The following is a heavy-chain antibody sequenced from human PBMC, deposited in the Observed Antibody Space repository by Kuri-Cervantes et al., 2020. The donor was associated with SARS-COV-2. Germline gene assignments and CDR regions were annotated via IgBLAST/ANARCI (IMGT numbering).Heavy chain of an antibody. J-gene: IGHJ6*02. V-gene: IGHV3-30*01. Sequence: GESLKISCAASGFTFSSCAMHWVRLAPGKGLEWVAFISYDGSNEYYADSARGRFTISRDNSKNTLYLQMNSLRAEDTAVYYCARGYCSSTSCYTDYYYGMDVWGQGTTVTVSS. CDR1: GFTFSSCA. CDR3: ARGYCSSTSCYTDYYYGMDV. CDR2: ISYDGSNE. D-gene: IGHD2-2*02.